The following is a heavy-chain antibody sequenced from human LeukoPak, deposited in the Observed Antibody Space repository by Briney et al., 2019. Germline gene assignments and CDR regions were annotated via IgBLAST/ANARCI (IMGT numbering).Heavy chain of an antibody. CDR1: GGTFSSYG. Sequence: ASVKVSCKASGGTFSSYGVAWVRQAPGQGLEWMGGIIPIYASSNYARKFQGRVTITADKYTGTAYMELSSLTSEDTAVYYCARRYCTNGVCYHDRGAFDIWGQGTMVIVSS. V-gene: IGHV1-69*06. J-gene: IGHJ3*02. CDR2: IIPIYASS. D-gene: IGHD2-8*01. CDR3: ARRYCTNGVCYHDRGAFDI.